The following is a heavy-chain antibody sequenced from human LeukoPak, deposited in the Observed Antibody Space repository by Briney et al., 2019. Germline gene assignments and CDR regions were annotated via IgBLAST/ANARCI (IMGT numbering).Heavy chain of an antibody. CDR1: GDTFSKFS. CDR2: ILPIFGTT. D-gene: IGHD6-13*01. CDR3: AKGSGIAAEVDY. Sequence: SVKVSCKASGDTFSKFSISWVRQAPGQGLEWMGGILPIFGTTDYAQKFQGRVTITADKSTSTVYMEVNSLRAEDTAVYYCAKGSGIAAEVDYWGQGTLVTVSS. V-gene: IGHV1-69*06. J-gene: IGHJ4*02.